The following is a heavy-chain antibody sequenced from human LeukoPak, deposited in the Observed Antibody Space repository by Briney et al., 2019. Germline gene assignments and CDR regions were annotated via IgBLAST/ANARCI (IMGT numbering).Heavy chain of an antibody. V-gene: IGHV3-30*18. Sequence: PGGSLRLACAASGFTFSSYGMHWVRQAPGKGLEWVAIISYDGGNKYYADSVQGRFTISRDNSKNTLYLQMNSLRTEDTAVYYCAKALYSGSWYGDYWGQGTLATVSS. CDR1: GFTFSSYG. CDR3: AKALYSGSWYGDY. D-gene: IGHD6-13*01. CDR2: ISYDGGNK. J-gene: IGHJ4*02.